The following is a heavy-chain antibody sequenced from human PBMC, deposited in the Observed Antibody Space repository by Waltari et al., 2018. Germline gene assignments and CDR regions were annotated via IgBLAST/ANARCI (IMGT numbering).Heavy chain of an antibody. Sequence: VQLVQSGAEVKKPGESLKISCKGSGYSFTSYWIGWVRQMPGKGLEWMGIIPILGIANYAQKFQGRVTITADKSTSTAYMELSSLRSEDTAVYYCARGVRWPDYWGQGTLVTVSS. D-gene: IGHD2-15*01. CDR3: ARGVRWPDY. V-gene: IGHV1-69*09. CDR1: GYSFTSYW. J-gene: IGHJ4*02. CDR2: IIPILGIA.